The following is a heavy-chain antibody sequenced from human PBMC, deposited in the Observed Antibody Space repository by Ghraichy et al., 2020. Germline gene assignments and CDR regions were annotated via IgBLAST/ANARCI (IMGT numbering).Heavy chain of an antibody. J-gene: IGHJ6*02. V-gene: IGHV3-23*01. CDR2: ISDSGAGT. CDR1: GFTFRNYG. CDR3: AKKKLYGDYEFRKYYYGMDV. D-gene: IGHD4-17*01. Sequence: GGSLRLSCVASGFTFRNYGMSWVRQAPGKGLEWVSSISDSGAGTYYADSVKGRFTISRDNSKNTLYLQMDSLRPEDTAVYFCAKKKLYGDYEFRKYYYGMDVWGQGTTVTVSS.